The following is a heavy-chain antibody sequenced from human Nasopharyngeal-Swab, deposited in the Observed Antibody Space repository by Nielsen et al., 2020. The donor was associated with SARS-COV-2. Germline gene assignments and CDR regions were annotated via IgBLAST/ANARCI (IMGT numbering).Heavy chain of an antibody. CDR1: GFTFDDYA. V-gene: IGHV3-30*04. J-gene: IGHJ6*02. D-gene: IGHD5-18*01. CDR2: ISYEGSVK. Sequence: GSLKISCAASGFTFDDYATHWVRQAPGKGLEWVAVISYEGSVKSFADSVGGRFTISRDTSKSTLYLQMNSLRAEVTAVYYCARDGYSYGYGMDVWGQGTTVTVSS. CDR3: ARDGYSYGYGMDV.